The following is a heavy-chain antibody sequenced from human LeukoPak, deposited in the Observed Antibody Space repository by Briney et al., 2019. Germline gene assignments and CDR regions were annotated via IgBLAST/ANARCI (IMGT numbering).Heavy chain of an antibody. V-gene: IGHV6-1*01. Sequence: PSQTLSLTCVVSGDSVSSKNGDWIWIRQSPARGLEGLGRTYYRTKWYNDYAESMEGSMTISQDTTKHHYYLNLNSVTPADTDLYYCARDFGTTGWHTFDYWGQGTLVTVSS. J-gene: IGHJ4*02. D-gene: IGHD6-19*01. CDR1: GDSVSSKNGD. CDR2: TYYRTKWYN. CDR3: ARDFGTTGWHTFDY.